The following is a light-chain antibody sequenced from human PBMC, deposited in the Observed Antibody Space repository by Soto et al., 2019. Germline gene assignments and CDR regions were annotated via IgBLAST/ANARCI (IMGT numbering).Light chain of an antibody. CDR3: QQYVSSVT. J-gene: IGKJ1*01. CDR1: QSVDSSF. Sequence: EIVLTQSPGSLSLSPGERATLSCRASQSVDSSFFAGYQQKPGQAPRLLIYGPSNRATGIPDRFSGGGSGTDFPLTISRLEPEDFAVYYCQQYVSSVTFGQGTKVEIK. V-gene: IGKV3-20*01. CDR2: GPS.